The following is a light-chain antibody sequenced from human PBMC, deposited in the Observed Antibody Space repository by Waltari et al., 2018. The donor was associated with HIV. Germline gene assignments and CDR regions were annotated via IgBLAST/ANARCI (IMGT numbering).Light chain of an antibody. V-gene: IGKV4-1*01. CDR1: QSVFYGSNNRNH. J-gene: IGKJ1*01. CDR2: WAS. CDR3: QQYYTSPKT. Sequence: DIVMTQSPDSLAVSLGERATIDCKSSQSVFYGSNNRNHLAWYQQKAGQPPKLLIAWASTRESGVPDRFSGSGSGTDFTLTISSLQAEDVGVYYCQQYYTSPKTFGQGTKVEIK.